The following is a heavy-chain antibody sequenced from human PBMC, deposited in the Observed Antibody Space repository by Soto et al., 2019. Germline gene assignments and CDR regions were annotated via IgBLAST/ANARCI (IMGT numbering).Heavy chain of an antibody. CDR3: ARGGVYYYGSNWFDP. J-gene: IGHJ5*02. Sequence: ASVKVSCKASGYTFTDYDIHWVRQAPGQGLEWMGWINPNSGGTNYAQKFQGWVTMTRDTSISTAYMELSRLRSDDTAVYYCARGGVYYYGSNWFDPWGQGTLVTGSS. D-gene: IGHD3-10*01. CDR1: GYTFTDYD. CDR2: INPNSGGT. V-gene: IGHV1-2*04.